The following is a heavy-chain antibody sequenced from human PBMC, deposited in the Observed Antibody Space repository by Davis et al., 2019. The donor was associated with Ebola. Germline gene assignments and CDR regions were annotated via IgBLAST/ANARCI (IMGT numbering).Heavy chain of an antibody. D-gene: IGHD2-8*01. CDR1: GFTFSGSA. CDR3: TRLSRVYAMYGGMDV. J-gene: IGHJ6*02. V-gene: IGHV3-73*01. Sequence: GESLKISCAASGFTFSGSAMHWVRQASGKGLEWVGRIRSKANSYATAYAASVKGRFTISRDDSKNTAYLQMNSLKTEDTAVYYCTRLSRVYAMYGGMDVWGQGTTVTVSS. CDR2: IRSKANSYAT.